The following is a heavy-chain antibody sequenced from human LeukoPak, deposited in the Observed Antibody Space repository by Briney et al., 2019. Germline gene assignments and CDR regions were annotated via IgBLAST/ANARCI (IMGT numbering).Heavy chain of an antibody. CDR2: ISYDGSNK. D-gene: IGHD1-26*01. CDR3: ARDDSGSYFDY. J-gene: IGHJ4*02. CDR1: GFTFSSYA. V-gene: IGHV3-30-3*01. Sequence: GGSLRLSCAASGFTFSSYAMHWVRQAPGKGLEWVAVISYDGSNKNYADSVKGRFTISRDNSKNTLYLQMNSLRAEDTAVYYCARDDSGSYFDYWGQGTLVTVSS.